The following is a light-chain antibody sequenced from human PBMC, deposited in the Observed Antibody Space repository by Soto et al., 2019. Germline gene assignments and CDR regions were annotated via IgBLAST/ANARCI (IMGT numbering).Light chain of an antibody. CDR2: GAS. Sequence: DIQMTQSPPSLSASVGDRVTLSCRASQSISSYLNWYQQRPGKAPKLLIHGASSLQSGVPSRFSGGGCGTDFTLTISRLQPEDCATYFCQQSYTSPLTFGGGTKVEI. J-gene: IGKJ4*01. CDR3: QQSYTSPLT. CDR1: QSISSY. V-gene: IGKV1-39*01.